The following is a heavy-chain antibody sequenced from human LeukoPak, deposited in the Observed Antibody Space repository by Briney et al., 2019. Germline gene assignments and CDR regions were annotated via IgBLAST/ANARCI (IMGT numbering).Heavy chain of an antibody. CDR1: GGSISSSSNY. Sequence: SETLSLTCTVSGGSISSSSNYWGWIRQPPGKGLEWIGSIYYSGSTYYNPSLKSRVTISVDTSKNQFSLKLSSVTAADTAVYYCARAPDGICTTITCYKRDASDIWGQGRMVTVSS. CDR3: ARAPDGICTTITCYKRDASDI. J-gene: IGHJ3*02. D-gene: IGHD2-2*01. V-gene: IGHV4-39*01. CDR2: IYYSGST.